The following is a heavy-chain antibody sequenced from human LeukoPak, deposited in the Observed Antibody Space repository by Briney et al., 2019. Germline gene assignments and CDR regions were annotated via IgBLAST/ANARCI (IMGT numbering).Heavy chain of an antibody. D-gene: IGHD4-17*01. CDR3: AAVSVDYGDSSFAF. CDR1: GFTFSTSS. J-gene: IGHJ4*02. Sequence: PGGSLRLSCAASGFTFSTSSMFWVRQPPGKGLEWVGPIKGKTDGGTTDYAEPVKGRFTISRDDSKNTLCLQMNFLKTADRALYYCAAVSVDYGDSSFAFWGQGTLVTVSA. CDR2: IKGKTDGGTT. V-gene: IGHV3-15*01.